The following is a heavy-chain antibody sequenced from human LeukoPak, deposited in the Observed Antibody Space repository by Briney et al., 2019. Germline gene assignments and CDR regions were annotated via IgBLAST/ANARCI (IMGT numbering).Heavy chain of an antibody. Sequence: GGSLRLSCRGSGFKFDDYGVTWVRQAPGKGLEWVSDINWNGDSTGYAHSVRGRFTISRDNSKNSVYLQMNSLRVEDTAIYYCARVSLRHLYNWFDPWGQGTLVAVSS. CDR2: INWNGDST. CDR1: GFKFDDYG. CDR3: ARVSLRHLYNWFDP. D-gene: IGHD4-17*01. V-gene: IGHV3-20*04. J-gene: IGHJ5*02.